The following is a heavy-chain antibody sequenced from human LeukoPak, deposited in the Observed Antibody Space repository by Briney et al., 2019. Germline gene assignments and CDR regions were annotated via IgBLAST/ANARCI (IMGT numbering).Heavy chain of an antibody. CDR3: ARYYDRTGFDY. CDR2: IYYSGST. D-gene: IGHD3-16*01. J-gene: IGHJ4*02. CDR1: GGSISSYY. V-gene: IGHV4-59*08. Sequence: SETLSLTCTVSGGSISSYYWSWIRQPPGKGLEWIGYIYYSGSTNYNPSLKSRVTISIHTSRNQFSLMLSSVTAADTAMYYCARYYDRTGFDYWGQGTLVTVSS.